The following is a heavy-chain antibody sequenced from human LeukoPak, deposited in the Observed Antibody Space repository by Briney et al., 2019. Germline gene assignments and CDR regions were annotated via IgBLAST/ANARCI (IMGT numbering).Heavy chain of an antibody. V-gene: IGHV3-15*04. J-gene: IGHJ6*02. Sequence: GGSLRLSCAASGFTFSNAWMSWVRQAPGKGLEWVGRIESKTDGGTTDYAAPVKGRFTISRDDSKNTLYLQMNSLKTEDTAVYYCTTDGIRFLEWLYPNYYYYGMDVWGQGTTVTVSS. CDR2: IESKTDGGTT. D-gene: IGHD3-3*01. CDR1: GFTFSNAW. CDR3: TTDGIRFLEWLYPNYYYYGMDV.